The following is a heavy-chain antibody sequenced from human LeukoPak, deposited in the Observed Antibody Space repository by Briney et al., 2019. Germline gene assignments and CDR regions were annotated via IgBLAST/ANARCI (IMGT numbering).Heavy chain of an antibody. V-gene: IGHV4-4*09. J-gene: IGHJ4*02. CDR2: IYFSGST. CDR3: ACVGATLNYFDY. CDR1: GGSISRYY. D-gene: IGHD1-26*01. Sequence: PSETLSLTCTVSGGSISRYYWSWIRQPPGKGLEWIGYIYFSGSTNYNPSLKSRVTISVDTSKNQFSLKLSSVTAADTAVYYCACVGATLNYFDYWGQGTLVTVSS.